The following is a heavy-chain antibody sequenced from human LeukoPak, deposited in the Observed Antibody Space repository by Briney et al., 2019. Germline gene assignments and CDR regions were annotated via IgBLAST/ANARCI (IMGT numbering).Heavy chain of an antibody. CDR1: GFTFSSYG. D-gene: IGHD5-24*01. CDR2: ISYDGSNK. J-gene: IGHJ4*02. V-gene: IGHV3-30*03. Sequence: PGGSLRLSCAASGFTFSSYGMHWVRQAPGKGLEWVAVISYDGSNKYYVDSVKGRFNIARDNAKNSVYLQMNSLRAEDTAVYYCARDRRDGYNLLDYWGQGTLVTVSS. CDR3: ARDRRDGYNLLDY.